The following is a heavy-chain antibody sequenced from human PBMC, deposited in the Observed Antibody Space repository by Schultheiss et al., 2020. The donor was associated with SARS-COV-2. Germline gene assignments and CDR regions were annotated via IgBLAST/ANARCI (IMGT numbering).Heavy chain of an antibody. CDR2: ISYDGSNK. V-gene: IGHV3-30-3*01. D-gene: IGHD6-19*01. CDR3: ARDGSVVGNIRRSGWGKGLYYFDY. CDR1: GFTFSSYA. Sequence: GGSLRLSCAASGFTFSSYAMHWVRQAPGKGLEWVAVISYDGSNKYYADSVKGRFTISRDNSKNTLYLQMNSLRAEDTAVYYCARDGSVVGNIRRSGWGKGLYYFDYWGQGTLVTVSS. J-gene: IGHJ4*02.